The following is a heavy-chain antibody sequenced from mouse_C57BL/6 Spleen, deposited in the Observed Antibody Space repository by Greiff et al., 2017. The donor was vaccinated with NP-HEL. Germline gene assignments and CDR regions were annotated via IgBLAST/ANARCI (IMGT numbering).Heavy chain of an antibody. D-gene: IGHD1-1*01. CDR2: IWSGGST. J-gene: IGHJ4*01. CDR1: GFSFTSYG. Sequence: VQRVESGPGLVQPSQSLSITCTVSGFSFTSYGVHWVRQSPGKGLEWLGVIWSGGSTDYNAAFISRLSISKNNSKSQVFFKMNNLQADDTAIYYCARNILYEREYYYAMDYWGQGTSLTVSS. V-gene: IGHV2-2*01. CDR3: ARNILYEREYYYAMDY.